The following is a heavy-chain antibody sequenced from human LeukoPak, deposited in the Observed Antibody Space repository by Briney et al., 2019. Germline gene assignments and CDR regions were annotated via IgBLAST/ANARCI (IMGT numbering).Heavy chain of an antibody. Sequence: PGGSLRLSCAASGFNFSSYWMHWVRQAPGGGLEWVSSIISSSSYIYYADSVKGRFTISRDNAKNSLYLQMNSLRAEDTAVYYCVRAEWELLVLDYWGQGTLVSVSS. V-gene: IGHV3-21*01. D-gene: IGHD1-26*01. CDR1: GFNFSSYW. CDR3: VRAEWELLVLDY. J-gene: IGHJ4*02. CDR2: IISSSSYI.